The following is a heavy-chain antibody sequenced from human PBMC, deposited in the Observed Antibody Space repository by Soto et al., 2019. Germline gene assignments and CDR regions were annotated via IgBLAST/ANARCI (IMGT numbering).Heavy chain of an antibody. CDR1: GDSVSSVDYY. CDR3: ARDATYYDTSGYYQNYFDF. D-gene: IGHD3-22*01. Sequence: SETLSLTCTVSGDSVSSVDYYWNWIRQPPGKGLEWIGYIYYSGRTYYNPSLKSRVTISVDTSNNQFSLKLSSVTAADTAVYYCARDATYYDTSGYYQNYFDFWGQGTLVTVSS. CDR2: IYYSGRT. V-gene: IGHV4-30-4*01. J-gene: IGHJ4*02.